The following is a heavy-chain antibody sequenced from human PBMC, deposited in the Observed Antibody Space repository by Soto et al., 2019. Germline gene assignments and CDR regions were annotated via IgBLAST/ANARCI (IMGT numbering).Heavy chain of an antibody. Sequence: QVQLQQSGPGLVKASETLSLTCTVSGVSITPYYWSWIRQPAGKGLEWIGRMYTNERTNFNLSFKSRVTMSVDTSKNQCTLNLRDVTAADTAVYFGARDDYKDGGNNWFDPWGPGTLVSVSS. CDR1: GVSITPYY. D-gene: IGHD3-16*01. CDR2: MYTNERT. J-gene: IGHJ5*02. V-gene: IGHV4-4*07. CDR3: ARDDYKDGGNNWFDP.